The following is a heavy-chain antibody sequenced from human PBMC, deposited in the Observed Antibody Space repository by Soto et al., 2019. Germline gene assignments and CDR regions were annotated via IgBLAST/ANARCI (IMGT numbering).Heavy chain of an antibody. V-gene: IGHV3-11*01. CDR3: SRGPVPATAIPGLNCFDH. CDR2: ISSSGSTI. J-gene: IGHJ5*02. CDR1: GFTFSDYY. D-gene: IGHD2-2*02. Sequence: GGSLRLSCAASGFTFSDYYMSWIRQAPGKWLEWVSYISSSGSTIYYADSVKGRFTISRDNAKNSLYLQMNSLRAEDTAVYYCSRGPVPATAIPGLNCFDHWGQGXLVTVYS.